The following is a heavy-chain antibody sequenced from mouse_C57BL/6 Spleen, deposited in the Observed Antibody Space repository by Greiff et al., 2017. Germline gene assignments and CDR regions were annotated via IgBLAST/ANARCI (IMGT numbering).Heavy chain of an antibody. J-gene: IGHJ3*01. Sequence: EVQRVESGGDLVKPGGSLKLSCAASGFTFSSYGMSWVRQTPDKRLEWVATISSGGSYTYYPDSVKGRFTISSDNAKNTLYLQMSSLKSEDTAMYYCARQYDLTPWFAYWGQGTLVTVSA. D-gene: IGHD2-3*01. CDR1: GFTFSSYG. V-gene: IGHV5-6*01. CDR2: ISSGGSYT. CDR3: ARQYDLTPWFAY.